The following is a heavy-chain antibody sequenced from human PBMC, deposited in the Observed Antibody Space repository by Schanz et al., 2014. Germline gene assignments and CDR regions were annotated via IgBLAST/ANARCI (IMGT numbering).Heavy chain of an antibody. CDR3: ARDRGHGDLPGDI. D-gene: IGHD4-17*01. CDR2: IYYSGNT. Sequence: LQLQESGSGLMKPSQTLSLTCAVSGGSISSGGYSWNWIRQSPGKGLEWIGYIYYSGNTYYNPSLKSRVTISVDTSKNQFSLTLSSATAADTAVYYCARDRGHGDLPGDIWGQGTMVTVSS. J-gene: IGHJ3*02. V-gene: IGHV4-30-2*06. CDR1: GGSISSGGYS.